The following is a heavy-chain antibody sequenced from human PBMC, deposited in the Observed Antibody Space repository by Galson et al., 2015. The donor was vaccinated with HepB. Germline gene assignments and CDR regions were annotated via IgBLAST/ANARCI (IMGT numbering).Heavy chain of an antibody. V-gene: IGHV1-3*01. D-gene: IGHD2-2*01. CDR2: INAGNGNT. CDR3: ARVGRGYCSSTSCSTDNCFDP. J-gene: IGHJ5*02. Sequence: SVKVSCKASGYTFTSYAMHWVRQAPGQRLEWMGWINAGNGNTKYSQKFQSRVTITRDTSASTAYMELSSLRSEDTAVYYCARVGRGYCSSTSCSTDNCFDPWGQGTLVTVSS. CDR1: GYTFTSYA.